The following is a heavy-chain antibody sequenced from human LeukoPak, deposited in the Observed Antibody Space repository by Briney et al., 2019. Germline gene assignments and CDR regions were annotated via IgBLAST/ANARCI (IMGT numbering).Heavy chain of an antibody. V-gene: IGHV4-59*01. Sequence: SETLSLTCTVSGGSISSYYWSWIRQPPGKGLEWIGYIYYTGSTSYSPSLRSRVTISVDTSENQFSLKLSSVTAADTAVYYCARDKGTSYLSSFDYWGQGTLVTVSS. CDR2: IYYTGST. CDR1: GGSISSYY. D-gene: IGHD6-6*01. CDR3: ARDKGTSYLSSFDY. J-gene: IGHJ4*02.